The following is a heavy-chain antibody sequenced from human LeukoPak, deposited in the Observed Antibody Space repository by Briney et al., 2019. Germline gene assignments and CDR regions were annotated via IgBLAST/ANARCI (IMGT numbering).Heavy chain of an antibody. J-gene: IGHJ3*02. Sequence: GGSLRISCAAAGFTFTSYWMSWVRQAPGKGLEWVANIKQDGSEKYYVDSVKGRFTISRDNAKYSLYLQMNSLRAEDTAVYYCVRDRIELWLRRGLDAFDIWGQGTMVSVSS. CDR2: IKQDGSEK. CDR3: VRDRIELWLRRGLDAFDI. V-gene: IGHV3-7*01. CDR1: GFTFTSYW. D-gene: IGHD5-18*01.